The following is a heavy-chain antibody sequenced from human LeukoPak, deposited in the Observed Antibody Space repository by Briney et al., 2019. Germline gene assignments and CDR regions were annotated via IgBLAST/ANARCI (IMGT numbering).Heavy chain of an antibody. J-gene: IGHJ4*02. CDR3: ARGAAAGTTDY. CDR2: IGTAGDT. V-gene: IGHV3-13*01. CDR1: GFTFSSYD. Sequence: GGSLRLSCAASGFTFSSYDMHWVRQATGKGLEWVSAIGTAGDTYYPGSVKGRLTISRENAKNSLYLQMNSLRAGDTAVYYCARGAAAGTTDYWGQGTLVTVSS. D-gene: IGHD6-13*01.